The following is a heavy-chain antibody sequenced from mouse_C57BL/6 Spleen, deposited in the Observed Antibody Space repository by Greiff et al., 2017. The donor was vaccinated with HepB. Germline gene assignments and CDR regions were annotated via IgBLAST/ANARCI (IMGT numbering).Heavy chain of an antibody. CDR3: ARQGGYDDAMDY. D-gene: IGHD2-2*01. CDR1: GFTFSSYG. V-gene: IGHV5-6*02. Sequence: DVMLVESGGDLVKPGGSLKLSCAASGFTFSSYGMSWVRQTPDKRLEWVATISSGGSYTYYPDSVKGRFTISRDNAKNTLYLQMSSLKSEDTAMYYCARQGGYDDAMDYWGQGTSVTVSS. J-gene: IGHJ4*01. CDR2: ISSGGSYT.